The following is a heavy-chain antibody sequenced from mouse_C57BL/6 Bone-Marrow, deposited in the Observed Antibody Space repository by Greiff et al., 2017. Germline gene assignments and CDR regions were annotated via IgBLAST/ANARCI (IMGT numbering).Heavy chain of an antibody. J-gene: IGHJ3*01. CDR2: ISSGGSYT. Sequence: EVQLVESGGDLVKPGGSLKLSCAASGFTFSSYGMSWVRQTPDKRLEWVATISSGGSYTYYPDSVKGRFTISRDNAKNTLYLQMSSLKSEDTAMYYCARHLYSNSGFAYWGQGTLVTVSA. CDR3: ARHLYSNSGFAY. D-gene: IGHD2-5*01. CDR1: GFTFSSYG. V-gene: IGHV5-6*01.